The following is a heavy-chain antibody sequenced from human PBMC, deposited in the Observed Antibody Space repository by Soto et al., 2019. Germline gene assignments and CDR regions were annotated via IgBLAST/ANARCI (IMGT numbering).Heavy chain of an antibody. CDR3: ARENCYSAFDI. CDR1: GASISSYY. V-gene: IGHV4-59*01. J-gene: IGHJ3*02. CDR2: IYYTGST. D-gene: IGHD2-21*01. Sequence: PSETLSLTCTVSGASISSYYWSWNRQPPGKGLEWIGYIYYTGSTNYNPSLKSRVTISVDTSKNQFSLKLSSVTAADTAVYYCARENCYSAFDIWGQGTMVTVSS.